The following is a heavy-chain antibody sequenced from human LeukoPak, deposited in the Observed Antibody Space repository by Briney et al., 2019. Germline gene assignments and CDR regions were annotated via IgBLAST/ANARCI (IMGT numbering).Heavy chain of an antibody. CDR2: INHSGST. V-gene: IGHV4-34*01. Sequence: SETLSLTCAVYGGSFSGYYWSWIRQPPGKGLEWIGEINHSGSTNYNPSLKSRVTISVDTSKNQFSLKLSSVTAADTAVYYCARVNRLTVWPYSSGWYGDWGQGTLVTVSS. CDR3: ARVNRLTVWPYSSGWYGD. CDR1: GGSFSGYY. D-gene: IGHD6-19*01. J-gene: IGHJ4*02.